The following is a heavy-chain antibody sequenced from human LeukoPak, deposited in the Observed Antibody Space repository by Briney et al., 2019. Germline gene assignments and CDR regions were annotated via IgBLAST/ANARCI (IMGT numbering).Heavy chain of an antibody. CDR3: ARVWRVGERAKDSSGYLDI. J-gene: IGHJ3*02. CDR1: GYTFTSYD. D-gene: IGHD3-22*01. CDR2: MNPNSGNT. V-gene: IGHV1-8*03. Sequence: ASVRVSCKASGYTFTSYDINWVRQATGQGLEWMGWMNPNSGNTGYAQKFQGRVTITRNTSINTAYMELSSLRSEDTAVYYCARVWRVGERAKDSSGYLDIWGQGTMVTVSS.